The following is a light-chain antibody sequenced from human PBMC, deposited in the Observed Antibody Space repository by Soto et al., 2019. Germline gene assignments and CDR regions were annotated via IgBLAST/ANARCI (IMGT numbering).Light chain of an antibody. J-gene: IGKJ1*01. CDR2: GAS. CDR3: QQYGSSGT. V-gene: IGKV3-20*01. Sequence: EIVLTQSPGTVSLSPGERSTLSFMASQSVSNNYLAWYQQKPGQAPRLLIYGASNRATGIPDRFSGSGSGTDFTLTISRLEPEDFAVYYCQQYGSSGTFGQGTKV. CDR1: QSVSNNY.